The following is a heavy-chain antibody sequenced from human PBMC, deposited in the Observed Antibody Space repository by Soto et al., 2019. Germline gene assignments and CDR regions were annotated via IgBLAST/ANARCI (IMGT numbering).Heavy chain of an antibody. J-gene: IGHJ6*02. V-gene: IGHV3-33*01. CDR1: GFTFSNYG. CDR2: IWHDGNNK. Sequence: GGSLRLSCAASGFTFSNYGMHWVRQAPGKGLEWVAIIWHDGNNKYYADSVRGRFIISRDNSKNRLYLQMNSLRAEDTAVYYCASDLAGASDSYGLDVWGQGTPVTVSS. D-gene: IGHD1-26*01. CDR3: ASDLAGASDSYGLDV.